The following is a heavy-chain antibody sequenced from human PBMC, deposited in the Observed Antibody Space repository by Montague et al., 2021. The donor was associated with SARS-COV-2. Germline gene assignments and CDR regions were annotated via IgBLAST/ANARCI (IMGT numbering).Heavy chain of an antibody. CDR2: IYFGGGT. J-gene: IGHJ4*02. CDR1: GGSISSNNYF. V-gene: IGHV4-39*07. CDR3: ARDVGKGFSGYEPEEGLDY. Sequence: SETLSLTCTVSGGSISSNNYFWGWIRQPPGKGLEWIGSIYFGGGTYCNPSLKSRVTISVNTSKNQFSLKLNSVTAADTAVYSGARDVGKGFSGYEPEEGLDYWGQGTLVGVSS. D-gene: IGHD2-2*01.